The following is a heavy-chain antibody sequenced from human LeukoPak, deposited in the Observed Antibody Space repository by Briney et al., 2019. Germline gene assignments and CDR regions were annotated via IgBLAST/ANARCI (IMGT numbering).Heavy chain of an antibody. V-gene: IGHV4-59*08. Sequence: SETLSLTCTVSGGSISSYYWSWIRQPPGKGLEWIGYIYYSGSTNYNPSLKSRVTISVDTSKNQFSLKLSSVTAADTAVYYCARLLSSSWCFDLWGRGTLVTVSS. CDR3: ARLLSSSWCFDL. CDR1: GGSISSYY. CDR2: IYYSGST. D-gene: IGHD6-6*01. J-gene: IGHJ2*01.